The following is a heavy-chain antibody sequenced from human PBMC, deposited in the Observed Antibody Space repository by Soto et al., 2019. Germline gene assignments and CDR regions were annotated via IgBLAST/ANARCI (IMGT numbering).Heavy chain of an antibody. CDR1: GGSISSYY. CDR3: AREMERYFDWLF. CDR2: IYYSGST. Sequence: SETLSLTCTVSGGSISSYYWSWIRQPPGKGLEWIGYIYYSGSTNYNPSLKSRVTVSVDSSKNQFSLKLSSVTAADTAVYYCAREMERYFDWLFWGQGTLVTVSS. J-gene: IGHJ4*02. D-gene: IGHD3-9*01. V-gene: IGHV4-59*01.